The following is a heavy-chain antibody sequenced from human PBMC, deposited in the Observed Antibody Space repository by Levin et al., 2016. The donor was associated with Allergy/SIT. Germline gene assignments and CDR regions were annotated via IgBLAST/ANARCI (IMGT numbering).Heavy chain of an antibody. V-gene: IGHV4-39*07. Sequence: SETLSLTCTVSGGSISSSSYYWGWIRQPPGKGLEWIGSIYYSGSTYYNPSLKSRVTISVDTSKNQFSLKLSSVTAADTAVYYCARGLVVPAASYGMDVWGQGTTVTVSS. D-gene: IGHD2-2*01. J-gene: IGHJ6*02. CDR3: ARGLVVPAASYGMDV. CDR2: IYYSGST. CDR1: GGSISSSSYY.